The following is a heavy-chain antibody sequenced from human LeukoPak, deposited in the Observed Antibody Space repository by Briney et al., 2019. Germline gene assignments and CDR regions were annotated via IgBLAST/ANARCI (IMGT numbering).Heavy chain of an antibody. CDR1: GGSISSGDYQ. J-gene: IGHJ5*02. CDR2: IYYSGST. V-gene: IGHV4-30-4*01. Sequence: SETLSLTCTVCGGSISSGDYQWRWIRQPPAKGLDRIGYIYYSGSTYYNPSLKSRVTIAVDTSKNQCSLKLSSVTAADTAVYYCASTSSSSSWFDPWGQGTLVTVSS. D-gene: IGHD6-6*01. CDR3: ASTSSSSSWFDP.